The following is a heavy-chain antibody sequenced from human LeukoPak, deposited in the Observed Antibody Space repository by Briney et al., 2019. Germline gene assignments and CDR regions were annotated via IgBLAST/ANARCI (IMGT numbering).Heavy chain of an antibody. Sequence: LGRSLRLSCAASGFTFDDYAMHWVRQAPGKGLEWVSGISWNSGSIGYADSVKGRFTISRDNAKNSLYLQMNSLRAEDTALYYCAKGPRGGGDAGGSDYWGQGTLVTVSS. J-gene: IGHJ4*02. CDR2: ISWNSGSI. D-gene: IGHD2-21*02. CDR3: AKGPRGGGDAGGSDY. CDR1: GFTFDDYA. V-gene: IGHV3-9*01.